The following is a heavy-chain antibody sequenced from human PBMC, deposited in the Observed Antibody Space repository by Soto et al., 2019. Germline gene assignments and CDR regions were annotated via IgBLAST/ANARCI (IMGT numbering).Heavy chain of an antibody. J-gene: IGHJ4*02. CDR1: GGTFSSYA. D-gene: IGHD5-12*01. Sequence: ASVKVSCKTSGGTFSSYAISWVRQAPGQGLEWMGGIVPIVDTSTYAQKFQGRVTITADESTSTAYMELSSLRSDDTAIYDCVRVVALTGYPANWGQGTLVPVSS. CDR3: VRVVALTGYPAN. CDR2: IVPIVDTS. V-gene: IGHV1-69*13.